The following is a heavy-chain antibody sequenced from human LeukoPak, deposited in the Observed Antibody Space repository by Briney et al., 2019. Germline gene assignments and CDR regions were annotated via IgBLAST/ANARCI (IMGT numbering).Heavy chain of an antibody. J-gene: IGHJ4*02. Sequence: ASVKVSCKASGYTFTSYGISWVRQAPGQGLEWMGWISAYNGNTNYTQKLQGRVTMTTDTSTSTAYMELRRLRSDDTAVYYCARDTGYGDYVPTMGNWGQGTLVTVSS. V-gene: IGHV1-18*01. D-gene: IGHD4-17*01. CDR1: GYTFTSYG. CDR3: ARDTGYGDYVPTMGN. CDR2: ISAYNGNT.